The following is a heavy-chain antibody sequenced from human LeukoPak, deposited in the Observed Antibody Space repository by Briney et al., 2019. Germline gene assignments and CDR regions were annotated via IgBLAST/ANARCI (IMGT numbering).Heavy chain of an antibody. CDR3: AREGYYYDRSGYYYYYMDV. V-gene: IGHV4-59*01. J-gene: IGHJ6*03. D-gene: IGHD3-22*01. Sequence: PSETLSLTCTVSGGSISSYYWSWIRQPPGKGLEWIGYIYYGGSTNYNPSLKSRATISVDTSKNQFCLRLSSVTAADTAVYYCAREGYYYDRSGYYYYYMDVWGKGTTVTISS. CDR1: GGSISSYY. CDR2: IYYGGST.